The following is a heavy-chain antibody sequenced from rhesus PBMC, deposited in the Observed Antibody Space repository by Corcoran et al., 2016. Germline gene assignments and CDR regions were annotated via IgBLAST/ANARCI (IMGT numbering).Heavy chain of an antibody. CDR2: ISGNNEGT. D-gene: IGHD5-24*01. CDR3: ARYSGYTHFDY. V-gene: IGHV4-80*01. J-gene: IGHJ4*01. Sequence: QVQLQESGPGLVKPSETLSLTCAVSGGSFSTYWWSWIRQPPGKGLEWIGEISGNNEGTTSNPPLKSRVTISRDSSKNQFSLNLSSVTAADTAVYYCARYSGYTHFDYWGQGVLVTVSS. CDR1: GGSFSTYW.